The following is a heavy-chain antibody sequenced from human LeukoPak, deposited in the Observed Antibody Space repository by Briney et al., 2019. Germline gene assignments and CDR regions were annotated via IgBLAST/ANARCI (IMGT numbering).Heavy chain of an antibody. CDR2: INAYNDNT. D-gene: IGHD1-26*01. J-gene: IGHJ6*03. V-gene: IGHV1-18*01. CDR3: ARTTNSYYYYYYIDV. Sequence: ASVKVSCKASGYTFNSAGISWVRQAPGQGLEWMGWINAYNDNTKYADKLQGRVTMTTDTSTSTAYMELRSLRSDDTAVYYCARTTNSYYYYYYIDVWGKGTTVTVSS. CDR1: GYTFNSAG.